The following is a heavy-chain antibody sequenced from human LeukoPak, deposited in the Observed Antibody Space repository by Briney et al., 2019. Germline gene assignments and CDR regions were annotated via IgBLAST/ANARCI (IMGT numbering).Heavy chain of an antibody. D-gene: IGHD5-24*01. CDR3: AKERELPTTYFDF. CDR1: GFSFSDYA. J-gene: IGHJ4*02. CDR2: ISGSGGTT. V-gene: IGHV3-23*01. Sequence: GGSLRLSCEASGFSFSDYAMSCVRQAPGKGLEWVSVISGSGGTTYYADSVRGRFTISRDSFKNTLYLQMNSLRAEDTAVYYCAKERELPTTYFDFWGQGSLVTVSS.